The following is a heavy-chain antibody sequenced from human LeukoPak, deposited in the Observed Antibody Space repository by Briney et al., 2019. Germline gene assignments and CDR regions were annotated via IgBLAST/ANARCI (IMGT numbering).Heavy chain of an antibody. V-gene: IGHV4-59*01. J-gene: IGHJ4*02. CDR1: GGSISSYY. D-gene: IGHD3-9*01. CDR2: INYSGST. CDR3: ATQTGYYNPFDN. Sequence: SETLSLTCTVSGGSISSYYRSWIRQPPGKGLEWIGYINYSGSTNYNPSLKSRVTISVDTSKNQFSLKLSSVTAADTAVYYCATQTGYYNPFDNWGQGTLVTVSS.